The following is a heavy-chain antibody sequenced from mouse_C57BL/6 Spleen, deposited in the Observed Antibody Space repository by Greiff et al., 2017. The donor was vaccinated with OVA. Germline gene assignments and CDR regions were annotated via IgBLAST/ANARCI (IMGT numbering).Heavy chain of an antibody. CDR1: GFTFSSYG. CDR3: ARQGYYDYDGVYYFDY. V-gene: IGHV5-6*02. D-gene: IGHD2-4*01. Sequence: EVKVEESGGDLVKPGGSLKLSCAASGFTFSSYGMSWVRQTPDKRLEWVATISSGGSYTYYPDSVKGRFTISRDNAKNTLYLQMSRLKSEDTAMYYGARQGYYDYDGVYYFDYWGQGTTLTVSS. J-gene: IGHJ2*01. CDR2: ISSGGSYT.